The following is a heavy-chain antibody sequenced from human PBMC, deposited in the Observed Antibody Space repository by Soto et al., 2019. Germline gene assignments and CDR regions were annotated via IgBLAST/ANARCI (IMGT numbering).Heavy chain of an antibody. CDR2: ISHTGST. J-gene: IGHJ4*02. D-gene: IGHD1-20*01. V-gene: IGHV4-4*02. Sequence: PSETLSLACVVSGGSISSGYWWNWVRQPPGKGLEWIGEISHTGSTNYNPSLKSRVTISVDKSKNHFSLNLSSVTAADTAVYYCAREVSGIQAFDYWGQGTLVTVSS. CDR3: AREVSGIQAFDY. CDR1: GGSISSGYW.